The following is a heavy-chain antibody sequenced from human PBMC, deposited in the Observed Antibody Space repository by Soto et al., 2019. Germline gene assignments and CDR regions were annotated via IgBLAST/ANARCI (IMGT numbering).Heavy chain of an antibody. CDR2: IYYSGST. CDR3: ARISIGWYFDL. J-gene: IGHJ2*01. Sequence: QLQLQESGPGLVKPSETLSLTCTVSGGSISSSSYYWGWIRQPPGKGLEWIGSIYYSGSTYYNPSLKSRVTISVDTSKNQFSLKLSSVTAADTAVYYCARISIGWYFDLWGRGTLVTVSS. V-gene: IGHV4-39*01. CDR1: GGSISSSSYY.